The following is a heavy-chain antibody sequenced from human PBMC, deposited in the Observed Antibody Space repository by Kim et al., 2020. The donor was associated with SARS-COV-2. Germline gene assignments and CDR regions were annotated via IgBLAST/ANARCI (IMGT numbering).Heavy chain of an antibody. CDR2: INVYNGNT. V-gene: IGHV1-18*01. D-gene: IGHD2-15*01. CDR1: GYTFDNYG. Sequence: ASVKVSCKASGYTFDNYGISWVQQAPGQGLEWMGWINVYNGNTNYAQNVQGRVTMTTETSTNTAHLELRSLISADTAVYYCARSRVDRTYCSGGTCYEAHYHFYGVDVWGQGTTVTVSS. J-gene: IGHJ6*02. CDR3: ARSRVDRTYCSGGTCYEAHYHFYGVDV.